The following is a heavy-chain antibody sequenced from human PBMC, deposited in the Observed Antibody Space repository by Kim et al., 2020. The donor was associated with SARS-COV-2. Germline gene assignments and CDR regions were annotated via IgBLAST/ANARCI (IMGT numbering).Heavy chain of an antibody. D-gene: IGHD6-13*01. J-gene: IGHJ4*02. V-gene: IGHV3-23*01. Sequence: RFTNSRDNSKNTLYLQMNSLRAEDTAVYYCANSNHGSSSSWYPLNCYFDYWGQGTLVTVSS. CDR3: ANSNHGSSSSWYPLNCYFDY.